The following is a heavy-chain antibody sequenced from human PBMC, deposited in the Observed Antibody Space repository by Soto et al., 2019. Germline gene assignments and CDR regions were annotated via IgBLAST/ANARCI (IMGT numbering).Heavy chain of an antibody. CDR1: GYTFTSYG. CDR2: ISAYNGNT. D-gene: IGHD5-18*01. V-gene: IGHV1-18*01. J-gene: IGHJ4*02. CDR3: ARGPDTAMPVARPRPYDY. Sequence: ASVKVSCKASGYTFTSYGISWVRQAPGQGLEWMGWISAYNGNTNYAQKHQGRVTMTTDTSTSTVYKELRSLRSDDTAVFYCARGPDTAMPVARPRPYDYWGQGTLVTVSS.